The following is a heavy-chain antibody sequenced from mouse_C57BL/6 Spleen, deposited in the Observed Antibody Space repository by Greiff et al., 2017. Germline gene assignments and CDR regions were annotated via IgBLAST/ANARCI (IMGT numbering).Heavy chain of an antibody. Sequence: VQVVESGPGLVAPSQSLSITCTVSGFSLTSYGVSWVRQPPGKGLEWLGVIRGDGSTNYHSALISRLSISTDNSKSQVFLKLNSLQTDDTATDYCAKNWDYYAMDYWGQGTSVTVSA. J-gene: IGHJ4*01. V-gene: IGHV2-3*01. D-gene: IGHD4-1*01. CDR2: IRGDGST. CDR1: GFSLTSYG. CDR3: AKNWDYYAMDY.